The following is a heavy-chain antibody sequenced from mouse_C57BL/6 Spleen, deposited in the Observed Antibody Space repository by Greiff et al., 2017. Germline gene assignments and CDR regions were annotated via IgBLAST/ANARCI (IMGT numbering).Heavy chain of an antibody. CDR2: INPGSGGT. J-gene: IGHJ2*01. Sequence: QVQLQQSGAELVRPGTSVKVSCKASGYAFTNYLIEWVKQRPGQGLEWIGVINPGSGGTNYNEKFKGKATLTADKSSSTAYMQLSILTSEDSAVYFCARCWDGYYFDYWGQGTTLTVSS. V-gene: IGHV1-54*01. D-gene: IGHD2-3*01. CDR3: ARCWDGYYFDY. CDR1: GYAFTNYL.